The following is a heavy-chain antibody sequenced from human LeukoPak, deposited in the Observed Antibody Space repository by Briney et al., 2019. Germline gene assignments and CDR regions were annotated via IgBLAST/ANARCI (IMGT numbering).Heavy chain of an antibody. CDR2: INAGNGNT. Sequence: ASVKVSCKASGYTFTSYAMHWVRQAPGQRLEWMGWINAGNGNTKYSQKFQGRVTITRDTSASTAYMELSSLRSEDTAVYYCARGQNYYDSSGYYSYGYWGQGTLVTVSS. CDR1: GYTFTSYA. CDR3: ARGQNYYDSSGYYSYGY. V-gene: IGHV1-3*01. D-gene: IGHD3-22*01. J-gene: IGHJ4*02.